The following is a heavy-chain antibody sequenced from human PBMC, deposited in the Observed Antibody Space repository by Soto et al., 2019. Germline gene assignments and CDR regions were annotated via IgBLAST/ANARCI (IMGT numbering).Heavy chain of an antibody. V-gene: IGHV1-69*13. CDR2: IIPIFGTA. Sequence: SVKVSCKASGGTFSSYAISWVRQAPGQGLEWMGGIIPIFGTANYAQKFQGRVTITADESTSTAYMELSSLRSEDTAVYYCASDILTGYHRYYFDYWGQGTLVTVSS. J-gene: IGHJ4*02. CDR3: ASDILTGYHRYYFDY. CDR1: GGTFSSYA. D-gene: IGHD3-9*01.